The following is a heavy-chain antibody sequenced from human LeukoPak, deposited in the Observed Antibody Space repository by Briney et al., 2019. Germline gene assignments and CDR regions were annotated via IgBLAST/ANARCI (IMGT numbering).Heavy chain of an antibody. J-gene: IGHJ3*02. D-gene: IGHD5-24*01. CDR3: ARQIDIDGYNYVSRLGGFDI. V-gene: IGHV3-21*01. CDR1: GFTFSSYS. Sequence: GGSLRLSCAASGFTFSSYSMNWVRQAPGKGLEWVSSISSSSSYIYYADSVKGRFTISRDNAKNSLYLQINSLRAEDTAMYYCARQIDIDGYNYVSRLGGFDIWGQGTMVTVS. CDR2: ISSSSSYI.